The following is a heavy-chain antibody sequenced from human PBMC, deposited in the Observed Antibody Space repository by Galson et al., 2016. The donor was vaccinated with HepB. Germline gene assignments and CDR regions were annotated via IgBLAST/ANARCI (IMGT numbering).Heavy chain of an antibody. CDR1: GFTFNRYG. Sequence: SLRLSCAASGFTFNRYGMTWVRQAPGKGLECVSSISRSGDSTDYADSVKGRFTISRDNPKNSVFLEMNSLRVEDTAIYYCVKVLRRAPPYYFDYWGQGILVTVSS. D-gene: IGHD2-21*01. CDR2: ISRSGDST. J-gene: IGHJ4*02. CDR3: VKVLRRAPPYYFDY. V-gene: IGHV3-23*01.